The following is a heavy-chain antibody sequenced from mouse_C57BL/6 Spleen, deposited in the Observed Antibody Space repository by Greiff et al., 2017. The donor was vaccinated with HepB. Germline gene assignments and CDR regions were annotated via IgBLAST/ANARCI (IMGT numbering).Heavy chain of an antibody. CDR2: IYPGSGST. Sequence: VQLQQPGAELVKPGASVKMSCKASGYTFTSYWITWVKQRPGQGLEWIGDIYPGSGSTNYNEKFKSKATLTVDTSSSTAYMQLSSLTSEDSAVYYCARYPGGDGNSYYFDDWGQGTTLTVSS. CDR3: ARYPGGDGNSYYFDD. J-gene: IGHJ2*01. D-gene: IGHD2-1*01. V-gene: IGHV1-55*01. CDR1: GYTFTSYW.